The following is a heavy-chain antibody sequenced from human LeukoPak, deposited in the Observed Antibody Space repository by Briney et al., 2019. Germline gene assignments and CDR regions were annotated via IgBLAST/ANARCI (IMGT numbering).Heavy chain of an antibody. D-gene: IGHD5-18*01. CDR2: ISGSGGST. CDR3: AKVSSGYTFD. J-gene: IGHJ4*02. Sequence: GGSLRLSCAASGFTFTSYAMSWVRQAPGKGLEWVSGISGSGGSTYYAESVKGRFIISRDNSKNTLYLQMNSLRVEDTALYYCAKVSSGYTFDWGQGTLVTVSS. V-gene: IGHV3-23*01. CDR1: GFTFTSYA.